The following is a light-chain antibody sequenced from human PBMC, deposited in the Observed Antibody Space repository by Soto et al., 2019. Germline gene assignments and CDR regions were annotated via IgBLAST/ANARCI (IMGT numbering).Light chain of an antibody. CDR1: QSVLSSSNNKNY. CDR2: WAA. V-gene: IGKV4-1*01. CDR3: QQYYGTPQT. Sequence: DFVMTQSPDSLAVSLGERATINCKASQSVLSSSNNKNYLAWYQQKPGQPPKLLIYWAATRESGVPERFSGSGSGTDFTLAISSLQAEDVAVYYCQQYYGTPQTFGPGNKVEIK. J-gene: IGKJ1*01.